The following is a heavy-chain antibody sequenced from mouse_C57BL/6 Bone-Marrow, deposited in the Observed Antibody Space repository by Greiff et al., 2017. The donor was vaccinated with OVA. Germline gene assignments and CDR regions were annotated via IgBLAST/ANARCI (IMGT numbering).Heavy chain of an antibody. Sequence: EVHLVESGGGLVQPGGSMKLSCVASGFTFSNYWMNWVRQSPEKGLEWVAQIRLKSDNYATHYAESVKGRFTISRDDSKSSVYLQMNNLRAEDTGIYYCTEGSNYRLEPWFAYWGQGTLVTVSA. CDR1: GFTFSNYW. CDR3: TEGSNYRLEPWFAY. J-gene: IGHJ3*01. V-gene: IGHV6-3*01. CDR2: IRLKSDNYAT. D-gene: IGHD2-5*01.